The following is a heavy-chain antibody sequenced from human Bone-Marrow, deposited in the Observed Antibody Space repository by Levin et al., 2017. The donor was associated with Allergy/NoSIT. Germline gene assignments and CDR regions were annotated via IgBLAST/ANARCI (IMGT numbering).Heavy chain of an antibody. CDR3: AKDPTGGYSGYEFRYFDL. J-gene: IGHJ2*01. Sequence: SCAASGVTFSTDPMSWVRQAPGKGLEWVSAISGNGVRTFYADSVRGRFTISRDNSKNTLYLQINSLRAEDTAVYYCAKDPTGGYSGYEFRYFDLWGRGTLVTVSS. D-gene: IGHD5-12*01. V-gene: IGHV3-23*01. CDR2: ISGNGVRT. CDR1: GVTFSTDP.